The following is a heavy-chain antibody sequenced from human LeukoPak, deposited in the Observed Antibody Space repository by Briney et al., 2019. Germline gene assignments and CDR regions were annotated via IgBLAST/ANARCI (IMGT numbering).Heavy chain of an antibody. CDR2: LNPSGGSS. CDR3: ARDLRYCTNGVCHTRFDY. D-gene: IGHD2-8*01. J-gene: IGHJ4*02. Sequence: ASVKVSCKASGYTVTSYYMHWVRQAPGQGLEWMGILNPSGGSSSYAQKFQGRATLTRATSTSTVYMELSSLRSEDTAVYYCARDLRYCTNGVCHTRFDYWGQGTLVAVSS. CDR1: GYTVTSYY. V-gene: IGHV1-46*01.